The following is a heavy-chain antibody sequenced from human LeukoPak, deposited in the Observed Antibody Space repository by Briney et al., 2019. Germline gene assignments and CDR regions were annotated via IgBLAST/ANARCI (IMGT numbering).Heavy chain of an antibody. D-gene: IGHD3-10*01. CDR1: GGSISSSSYY. J-gene: IGHJ5*02. CDR2: IYYSGST. Sequence: SETLSLTCTVSGGSISSSSYYWGWIRQPPGKGLEWIGSIYYSGSTYYNPSLKSRVTISVDTSKNQFSLKLSSVTAADTAVYYCARVGVLLWFGEPNGNWFDPWGQGTLVTVSS. V-gene: IGHV4-39*07. CDR3: ARVGVLLWFGEPNGNWFDP.